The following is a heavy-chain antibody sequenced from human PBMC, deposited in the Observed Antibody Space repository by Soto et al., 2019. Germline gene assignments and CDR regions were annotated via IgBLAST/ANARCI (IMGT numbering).Heavy chain of an antibody. V-gene: IGHV1-18*01. CDR2: ISAYNGNT. CDR3: ARESGGATATLDYYYFYMDV. Sequence: ASVKVSCKASGYTFTSYGISWVRQAPGQGLEWMGWISAYNGNTNYAQKLQGRVTMTTDTSTRTAYMELRSLRSDDTAIYYCARESGGATATLDYYYFYMDVWGKGTTVTVSS. D-gene: IGHD5-12*01. CDR1: GYTFTSYG. J-gene: IGHJ6*03.